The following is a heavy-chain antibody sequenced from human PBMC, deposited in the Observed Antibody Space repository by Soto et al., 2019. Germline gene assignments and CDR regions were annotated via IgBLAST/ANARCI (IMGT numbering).Heavy chain of an antibody. CDR2: IYYSGST. J-gene: IGHJ4*02. D-gene: IGHD3-10*01. CDR1: GGSISSGGFY. Sequence: QVQLQESGPGLVKPSQTLSLTCTVSGGSISSGGFYWSWIRQHPGKGLEWIGYIYYSGSTYYNPSLKSRVTISVDTSKNQFSVKLSSVTAADTAVYYCARGLEWFGELLDYWGQGTLVTVSS. CDR3: ARGLEWFGELLDY. V-gene: IGHV4-31*03.